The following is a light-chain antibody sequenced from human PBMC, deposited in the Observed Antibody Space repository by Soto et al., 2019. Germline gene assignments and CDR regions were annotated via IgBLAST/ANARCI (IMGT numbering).Light chain of an antibody. V-gene: IGLV2-14*01. CDR3: SSYTSTTTV. CDR1: SSDGDDYKD. J-gene: IGLJ1*01. Sequence: QSALTQPASVSGSPGQSITISCTGISSDGDDYKDVSWYQQHPGKAPKLMIYEVTYRPSGVSNRFSGSKSGNTASLTISGLQAEDEADYYCSSYTSTTTVFGTETKVTVL. CDR2: EVT.